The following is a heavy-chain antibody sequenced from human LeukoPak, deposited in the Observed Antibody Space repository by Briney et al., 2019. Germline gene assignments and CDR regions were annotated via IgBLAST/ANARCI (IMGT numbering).Heavy chain of an antibody. Sequence: PGGSLRLSCAASGFTFSSYAMSWVRQAPGKGLEWVSAISGSGGSTYYADSVKGRFTISRDNSKNTLYLQMNSLRAEDTAVYYCAKDYGSGSYYHYYYYGMDVWGQGTTVTVSS. CDR3: AKDYGSGSYYHYYYYGMDV. V-gene: IGHV3-23*01. CDR1: GFTFSSYA. D-gene: IGHD3-10*01. CDR2: ISGSGGST. J-gene: IGHJ6*02.